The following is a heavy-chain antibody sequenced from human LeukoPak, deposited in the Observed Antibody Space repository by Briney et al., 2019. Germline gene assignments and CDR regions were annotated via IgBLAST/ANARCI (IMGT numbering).Heavy chain of an antibody. Sequence: GSLRLSCAASGFTFDDYAMHWVRQAPGKGLEWVSLISGDGGSTYYADSVKGRFTISRDNSKNSLYLQMNSLRTEDTALYYCAKDPRDYYDSSGYLDYGMDVWGQGTTVTVSS. CDR1: GFTFDDYA. CDR3: AKDPRDYYDSSGYLDYGMDV. CDR2: ISGDGGST. V-gene: IGHV3-43*02. D-gene: IGHD3-22*01. J-gene: IGHJ6*02.